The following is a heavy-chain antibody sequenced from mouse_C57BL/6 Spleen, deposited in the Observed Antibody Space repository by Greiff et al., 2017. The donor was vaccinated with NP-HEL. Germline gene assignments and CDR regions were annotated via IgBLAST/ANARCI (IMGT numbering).Heavy chain of an antibody. CDR3: VRDPYGYFDY. V-gene: IGHV10-3*01. CDR1: GFTFNSYA. CDR2: ISSKSSNSAT. Sequence: VQLKESGGGLVQPKGSLKLSCAASGFTFNSYAMHWVRQAPGKGLEWVARISSKSSNSATYYADTVKDRFTISRDDSQSMLYLQMNNLKTEDTAMYYCVRDPYGYFDYWGQGTTLTVSS. D-gene: IGHD1-1*02. J-gene: IGHJ2*01.